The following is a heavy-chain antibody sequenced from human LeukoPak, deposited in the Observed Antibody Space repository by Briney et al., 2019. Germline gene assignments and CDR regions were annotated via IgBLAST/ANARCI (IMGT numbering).Heavy chain of an antibody. V-gene: IGHV3-7*01. CDR1: RFAFSSYY. Sequence: GGSLRLSCAASRFAFSSYYMNWVRQAPGKGLEWVANIKPDGSEENYVDSVRGRFTISRDNAKNSVYLQMNSLRADDTALCYCVRGHYADYTSQGTLVTVSS. CDR3: VRGHYADY. CDR2: IKPDGSEE. J-gene: IGHJ4*02.